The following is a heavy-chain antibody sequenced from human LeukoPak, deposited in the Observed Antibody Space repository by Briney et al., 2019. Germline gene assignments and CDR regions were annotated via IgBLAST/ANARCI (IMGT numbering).Heavy chain of an antibody. CDR1: GGSINSGGYS. J-gene: IGHJ3*02. V-gene: IGHV4-30-4*07. CDR3: ARVQTAIGAFDI. D-gene: IGHD2-21*02. CDR2: IYYSGST. Sequence: PSETLSLTCAVSGGSINSGGYSWSWIRQPPGKGLEWVGYIYYSGSTYYNPSLKSRVTISVDTSKNQFSLKLSSVTAADTAVYYCARVQTAIGAFDIWGQGTMVTVSS.